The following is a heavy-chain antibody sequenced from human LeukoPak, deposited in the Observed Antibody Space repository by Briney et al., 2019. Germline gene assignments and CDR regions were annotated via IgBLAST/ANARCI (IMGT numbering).Heavy chain of an antibody. Sequence: GGSLRLSCAVSGFTFSSYNMNWVRQAPGKGLEWVSSIGGSSSYMYYADSVKGRFTISRDNTKNTLYLHMNSLRAEDTAVYYCARDGDYYGSDLDYWGQGTLVTVSS. CDR2: IGGSSSYM. J-gene: IGHJ4*02. CDR3: ARDGDYYGSDLDY. CDR1: GFTFSSYN. D-gene: IGHD3-10*01. V-gene: IGHV3-21*01.